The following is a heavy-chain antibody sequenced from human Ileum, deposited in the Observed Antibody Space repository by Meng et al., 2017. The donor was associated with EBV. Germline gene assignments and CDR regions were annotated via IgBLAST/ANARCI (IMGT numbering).Heavy chain of an antibody. CDR2: IYYSGST. D-gene: IGHD5-24*01. CDR1: GASIGSGGYY. Sequence: QVQLQESGPGLVKPSQXLSSTCHVSGASIGSGGYYWSWIRQPPGKGLEWIAYIYYSGSTSYNPSLKGRVAISLDTSKNQFSLNLSSVTAADTGVYYCARRWLHRYYFDDWGQGTLVTVAS. CDR3: ARRWLHRYYFDD. V-gene: IGHV4-30-4*01. J-gene: IGHJ4*02.